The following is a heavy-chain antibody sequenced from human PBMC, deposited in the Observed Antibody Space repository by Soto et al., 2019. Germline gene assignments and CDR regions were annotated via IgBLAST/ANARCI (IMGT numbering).Heavy chain of an antibody. CDR2: INPNSGGT. CDR3: ARGHSLRGSNNPYYFDY. D-gene: IGHD3-16*01. V-gene: IGHV1-2*02. CDR1: GYTFTGYY. Sequence: ASVKVSCKASGYTFTGYYMHWVRQAPGQGLEWMGWINPNSGGTNYAQKFQGRVTMTRDTSISTAYMELSRLRSDDTAVYYCARGHSLRGSNNPYYFDYWGQGTLVTVYS. J-gene: IGHJ4*02.